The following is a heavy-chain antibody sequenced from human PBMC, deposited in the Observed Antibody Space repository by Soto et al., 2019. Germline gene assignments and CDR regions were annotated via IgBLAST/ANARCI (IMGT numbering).Heavy chain of an antibody. CDR1: GGSISSSSYY. V-gene: IGHV4-39*01. CDR3: ARLFITMVRGANFNWFDP. D-gene: IGHD3-10*01. J-gene: IGHJ5*02. Sequence: SETLSLTCTVSGGSISSSSYYWGWIRQPPGKGLEWIGSIYYSGSTYYNPSLKSRVTISVDTSKNQFSLKLSSVTAADTAVYYCARLFITMVRGANFNWFDPWGQGTLVTVSS. CDR2: IYYSGST.